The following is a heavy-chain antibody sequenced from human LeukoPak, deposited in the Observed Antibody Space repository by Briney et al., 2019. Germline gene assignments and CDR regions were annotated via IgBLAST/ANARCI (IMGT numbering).Heavy chain of an antibody. CDR3: ARDPVKPTVTTPFDY. CDR1: GYTFTSYG. D-gene: IGHD4-17*01. V-gene: IGHV1-18*01. CDR2: ISAYNGNT. J-gene: IGHJ4*02. Sequence: ASVKVSCKASGYTFTSYGISWVRQAPGQGLEWMGWISAYNGNTNYAQKLQGRVTMTTDTSTSTAYMELRSLRSDDTAVYYCARDPVKPTVTTPFDYWGQGTLVTVSS.